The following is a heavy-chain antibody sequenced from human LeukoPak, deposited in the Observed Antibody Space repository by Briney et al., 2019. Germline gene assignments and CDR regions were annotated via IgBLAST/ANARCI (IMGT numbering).Heavy chain of an antibody. CDR3: ARERSMVRGVSWFDP. D-gene: IGHD3-10*01. V-gene: IGHV4-61*08. J-gene: IGHJ5*02. CDR1: GDPIRSGDHY. Sequence: PSETLSLTCTVSGDPIRSGDHYWHWLRQSPGKGLEWVGYISYSGSTNYNPSLKSRVTISVDTSKNQFSLKLSSVTAADTAVYYCARERSMVRGVSWFDPWGQGTLVTVSS. CDR2: ISYSGST.